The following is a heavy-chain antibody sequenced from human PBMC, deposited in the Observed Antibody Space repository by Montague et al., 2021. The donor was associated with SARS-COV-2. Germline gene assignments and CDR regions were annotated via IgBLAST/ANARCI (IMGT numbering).Heavy chain of an antibody. CDR2: IYYSGST. CDR1: GGSISSSSYY. J-gene: IGHJ6*03. V-gene: IGHV4-39*01. D-gene: IGHD4-11*01. CDR3: ARQDPYSKQKFYYYYYYMDV. Sequence: SETLSLTCTVSGGSISSSSYYWGWIRQPPGKGLEWIGSIYYSGSTYYNPSLKGRVTISLDTSKNQFSLKLSSVTAADTAVYYCARQDPYSKQKFYYYYYYMDVWGKGTTVTVSS.